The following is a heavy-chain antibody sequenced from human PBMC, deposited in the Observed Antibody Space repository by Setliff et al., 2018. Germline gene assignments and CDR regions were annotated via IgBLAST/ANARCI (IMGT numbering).Heavy chain of an antibody. Sequence: SETLSLTCTVSGGSISSSSYYWGWIRQPPGKGLEWIGSIYYSGSTYYNPSLKSRVTISVDTSKNQFSLKLSSVTAADTAVYYCARRETYYNFWSGYFDYWGRGTLVTVSS. J-gene: IGHJ4*02. CDR2: IYYSGST. D-gene: IGHD3-3*01. V-gene: IGHV4-39*07. CDR3: ARRETYYNFWSGYFDY. CDR1: GGSISSSSYY.